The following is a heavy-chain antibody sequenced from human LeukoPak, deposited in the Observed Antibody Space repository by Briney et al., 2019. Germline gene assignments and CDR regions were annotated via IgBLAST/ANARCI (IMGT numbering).Heavy chain of an antibody. CDR1: GYTFTGYY. V-gene: IGHV1-2*04. Sequence: ASVNVSCKASGYTFTGYYMHWVRQAPGQGLEWMGWINPNSGGTNYAQKFQGWVTMTRDTSISTAYMELSRLRSGDTAVYYCARGGHSGYDPDVDSSSLPFGYWGQGTLVTVSS. J-gene: IGHJ4*02. D-gene: IGHD5-12*01. CDR2: INPNSGGT. CDR3: ARGGHSGYDPDVDSSSLPFGY.